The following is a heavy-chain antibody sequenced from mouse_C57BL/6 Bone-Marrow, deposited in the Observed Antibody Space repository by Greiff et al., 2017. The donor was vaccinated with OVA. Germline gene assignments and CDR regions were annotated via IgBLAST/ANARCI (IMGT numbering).Heavy chain of an antibody. Sequence: QVQLQQSGAELARPGASVKLSCKASGYTFTSYGISWVKQRTGQGLEWIGEIYPRSGNTYYNEKFKGKATLTADKSSSTAYMKLRSLTSEDSAVYFSASGKRGYFDYWGQGTTLTVSS. CDR2: IYPRSGNT. J-gene: IGHJ2*01. D-gene: IGHD4-1*01. CDR1: GYTFTSYG. CDR3: ASGKRGYFDY. V-gene: IGHV1-81*01.